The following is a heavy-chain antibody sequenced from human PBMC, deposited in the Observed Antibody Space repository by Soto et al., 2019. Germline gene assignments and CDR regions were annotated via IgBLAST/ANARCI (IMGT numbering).Heavy chain of an antibody. CDR3: ARVPPSRLGAFDV. J-gene: IGHJ3*01. D-gene: IGHD3-16*01. CDR2: MNGEGTST. CDR1: GFTLSNYW. Sequence: VESGGELVRPGGSLRLSCSASGFTLSNYWMHWLRQVPGKGPVWVARMNGEGTSTNYADSVKGRFSISRDTAQNTLYLQLNSLTVDDPALYYCARVPPSRLGAFDVWGQWTVVTVSS. V-gene: IGHV3-74*01.